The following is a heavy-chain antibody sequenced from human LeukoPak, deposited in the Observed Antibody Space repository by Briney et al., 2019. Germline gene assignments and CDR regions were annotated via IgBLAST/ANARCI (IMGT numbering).Heavy chain of an antibody. V-gene: IGHV1-18*01. CDR2: ISAYNGNT. CDR1: GYTFTSYG. CDR3: ARDSYDYVWGSYRTLNS. Sequence: ASVEVPCKASGYTFTSYGITWVRQAPGQGLEWMGWISAYNGNTNYAQKVQGRVTMTTDTSTNTAYMELRSLRSDDTAVYYCARDSYDYVWGSYRTLNSWGQGTLVTVSS. J-gene: IGHJ5*02. D-gene: IGHD3-16*02.